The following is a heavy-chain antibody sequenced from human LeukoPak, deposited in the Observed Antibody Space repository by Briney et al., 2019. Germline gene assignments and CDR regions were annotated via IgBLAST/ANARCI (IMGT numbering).Heavy chain of an antibody. V-gene: IGHV3-48*04. CDR2: ISSSSGII. CDR3: ATDFNKGFDP. J-gene: IGHJ5*02. CDR1: GFTFSNYN. Sequence: GGSLRLSCAASGFTFSNYNMNWVSQAPGKGLEWVSYISSSSGIIYYADSVKGRFTISRDNAKNSLYLQMDSLRVEDTAVYYCATDFNKGFDPWGQGTLVTVSS. D-gene: IGHD1/OR15-1a*01.